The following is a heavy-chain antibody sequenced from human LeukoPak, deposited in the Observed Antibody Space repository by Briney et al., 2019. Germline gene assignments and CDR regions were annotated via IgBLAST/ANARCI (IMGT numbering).Heavy chain of an antibody. CDR1: GFSFSSYN. V-gene: IGHV3-30*02. CDR2: VRHDESDK. D-gene: IGHD2-21*02. Sequence: PGGSLRLSCAASGFSFSSYNMHWVRQAPGKGLEWVAFVRHDESDKYYADSVKGRFTISRDNSKNTLYLQMNSLRIEDTAVYYCAKDGGGGDCYFDYWGQGILVTVSS. CDR3: AKDGGGGDCYFDY. J-gene: IGHJ4*02.